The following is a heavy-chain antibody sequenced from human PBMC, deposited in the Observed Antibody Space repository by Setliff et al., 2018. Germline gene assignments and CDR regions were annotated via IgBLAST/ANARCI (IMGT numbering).Heavy chain of an antibody. CDR1: GGSISSSSYY. J-gene: IGHJ3*02. Sequence: SETLSLTCTVSGGSISSSSYYWGWIRQPPGKGLEWIGSIYHSGSTYYNPSLKSRVTISVDTSKNQFSLKLSSVTAADTAIYYCARRYYDSTGYYYYAFDIWGRGTMVTVSS. D-gene: IGHD3-22*01. CDR2: IYHSGST. CDR3: ARRYYDSTGYYYYAFDI. V-gene: IGHV4-39*07.